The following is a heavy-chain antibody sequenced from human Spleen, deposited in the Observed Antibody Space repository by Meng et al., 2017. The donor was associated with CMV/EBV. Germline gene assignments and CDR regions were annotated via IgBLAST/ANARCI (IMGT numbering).Heavy chain of an antibody. D-gene: IGHD1-20*01. Sequence: GGSLRLSCAASGSTFSNYGMHWVRQDPGKGLEWVAVISNDGSEKKYADTVKGRFTISRDTSKNTLYLQMNSLRPEDTAVYYCARRDIKWNPYYYYYYYGLDVWGQGTTVTVSS. CDR3: ARRDIKWNPYYYYYYYGLDV. CDR1: GSTFSNYG. V-gene: IGHV3-30*03. CDR2: ISNDGSEK. J-gene: IGHJ6*02.